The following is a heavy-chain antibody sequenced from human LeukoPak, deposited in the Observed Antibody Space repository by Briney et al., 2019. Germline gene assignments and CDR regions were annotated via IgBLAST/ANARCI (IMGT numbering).Heavy chain of an antibody. J-gene: IGHJ4*02. D-gene: IGHD1-26*01. CDR2: ISYDGSNK. CDR3: AKDPGGSYSGYDY. CDR1: GFTFSSYG. Sequence: GRSLRLSCAASGFTFSSYGMHWVRQAPGKGLEWVAVISYDGSNKYYADSVKGRFTISRDNSKNTLYLQMNSLRAEDTAVYYCAKDPGGSYSGYDYWGQGTLVTVSS. V-gene: IGHV3-30*18.